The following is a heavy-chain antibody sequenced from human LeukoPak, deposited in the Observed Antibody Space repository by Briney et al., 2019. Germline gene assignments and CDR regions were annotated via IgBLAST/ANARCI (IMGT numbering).Heavy chain of an antibody. CDR3: ARGSINYNSGGYYDNPPLDY. V-gene: IGHV1-46*01. CDR2: INPSGGST. CDR1: GYTFTSYY. J-gene: IGHJ4*02. D-gene: IGHD3-22*01. Sequence: ASVKVSCKASGYTFTSYYIHWVRQAPGQGLEWMGMINPSGGSTSYAQKFQGRVTVTRDTSTSTVYMELSSLRSEDTAMYYCARGSINYNSGGYYDNPPLDYWGQGTLVTVSS.